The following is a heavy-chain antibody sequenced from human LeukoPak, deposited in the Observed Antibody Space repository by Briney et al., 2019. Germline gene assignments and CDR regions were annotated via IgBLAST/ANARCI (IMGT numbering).Heavy chain of an antibody. CDR3: ARDGSSSGWFDP. Sequence: ASVKVSCKASGYTFTSYYIHWVRQAPGQGLEWMGIINPSGGSTIYAQKFQGRVTMTRDMSTSTVYMELSSLRSEDTAVYHCARDGSSSGWFDPWGQGTLVTVSS. D-gene: IGHD6-6*01. J-gene: IGHJ5*02. CDR1: GYTFTSYY. CDR2: INPSGGST. V-gene: IGHV1-46*01.